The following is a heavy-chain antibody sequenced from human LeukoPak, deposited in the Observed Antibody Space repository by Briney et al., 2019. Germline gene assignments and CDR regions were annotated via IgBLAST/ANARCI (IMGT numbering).Heavy chain of an antibody. CDR1: GFTVSSNY. V-gene: IGHV3-66*02. Sequence: GGSLRLSCVASGFTVSSNYMSWVRQAPGKGLEWVSVIYSGGSTYYADSVKGRFTISRDNSKNTLYLQMNSLRAEDTAVYYCARDVRGYCTNGVCFFDYWGQGTLVTVSS. CDR2: IYSGGST. CDR3: ARDVRGYCTNGVCFFDY. D-gene: IGHD2-8*01. J-gene: IGHJ4*02.